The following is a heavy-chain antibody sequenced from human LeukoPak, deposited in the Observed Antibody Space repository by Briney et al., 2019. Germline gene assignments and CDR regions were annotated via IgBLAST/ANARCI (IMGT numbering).Heavy chain of an antibody. CDR1: GGSFSGYY. V-gene: IGHV4-34*01. D-gene: IGHD3-22*01. CDR2: INHSGST. CDR3: ASAYDSSGYYYWDRDYYYYMDV. Sequence: SETLSLTCAVYGGSFSGYYWSWIRQPPGKGLEWSGEINHSGSTNYNPSLKSRVTISVDTSRNQFSLKLSSVTAADTAVYYCASAYDSSGYYYWDRDYYYYMDVWGKGTTVTVSS. J-gene: IGHJ6*03.